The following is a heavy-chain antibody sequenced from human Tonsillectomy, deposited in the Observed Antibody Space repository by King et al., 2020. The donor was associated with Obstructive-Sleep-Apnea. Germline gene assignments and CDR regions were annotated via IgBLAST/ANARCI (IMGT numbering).Heavy chain of an antibody. CDR3: ARLAVAGIYFDY. J-gene: IGHJ4*02. V-gene: IGHV4-39*07. D-gene: IGHD6-19*01. CDR1: GGSISSSRDY. CDR2: IYYSGST. Sequence: LQLQESGPGLVKPSETLSLTCTVSGGSISSSRDYWGWIRQPPGKGLEWIGTIYYSGSTYYNPSLKSRVTISVDTSKNQFSLKLSSVTAADTAVYYCARLAVAGIYFDYWGQGTLVTVSS.